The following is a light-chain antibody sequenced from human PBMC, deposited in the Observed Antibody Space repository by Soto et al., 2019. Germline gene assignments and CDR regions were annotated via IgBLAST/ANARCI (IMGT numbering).Light chain of an antibody. Sequence: DIQMTQSPSSLSASVGDRVTLSCRASQNINNYLNWYLQKPGRAPNLLIFATSNLQSGVPSRFSGGGSGTDFTLTISSLQPEDFAVYYCHHYGGSPITLGQGTRLEIK. CDR2: ATS. J-gene: IGKJ5*01. CDR3: HHYGGSPIT. V-gene: IGKV1-39*01. CDR1: QNINNY.